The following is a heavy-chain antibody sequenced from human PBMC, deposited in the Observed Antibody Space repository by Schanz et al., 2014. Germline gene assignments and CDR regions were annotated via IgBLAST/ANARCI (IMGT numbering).Heavy chain of an antibody. CDR1: GYSISRSNW. CDR3: AGKATVTYFDF. Sequence: QVQLQESGPGLVKPSDTLSLTCAVSGYSISRSNWWGWIRQPPGKGLEFIGYIYYSGNTYYNPSLKSRVPMSLDPSKNQFPLKLTSVTGVDTAVYYWAGKATVTYFDFWGQGALVTVSS. V-gene: IGHV4-28*01. D-gene: IGHD4-17*01. J-gene: IGHJ4*02. CDR2: IYYSGNT.